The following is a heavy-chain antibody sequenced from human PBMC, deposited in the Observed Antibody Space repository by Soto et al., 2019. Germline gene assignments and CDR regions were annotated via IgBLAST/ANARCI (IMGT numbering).Heavy chain of an antibody. CDR1: GYTFTGYY. V-gene: IGHV1-2*02. CDR2: INPNSGGT. D-gene: IGHD3-10*01. Sequence: ASVKVSCKASGYTFTGYYMHWVRQAPGQGLEWMGWINPNSGGTNYAQKFQGRVTMTRDTSISTAYMELSRLRSDDTAVYYCARDLVTMVRGVPRYYGMDVWGQGTTVTVS. CDR3: ARDLVTMVRGVPRYYGMDV. J-gene: IGHJ6*02.